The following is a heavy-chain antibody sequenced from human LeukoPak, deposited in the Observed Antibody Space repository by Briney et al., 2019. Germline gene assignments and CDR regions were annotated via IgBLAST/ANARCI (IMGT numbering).Heavy chain of an antibody. D-gene: IGHD1-1*01. CDR3: AHNWRGDNGEPGGFDP. CDR2: NYWNDDK. CDR1: GFSRSTSGVG. Sequence: SCPTLLKPTQTLTLTCTFSGFSRSTSGVGLGWIRQPPEKALERVALNYWNDDKRYSPSLKSRLTITKDTSKNQVVLTITNMHPVDTATYYCAHNWRGDNGEPGGFDPWGQGTLFTVSS. V-gene: IGHV2-5*01. J-gene: IGHJ5*02.